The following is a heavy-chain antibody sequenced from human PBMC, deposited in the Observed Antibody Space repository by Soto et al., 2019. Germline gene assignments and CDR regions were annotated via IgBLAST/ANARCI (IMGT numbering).Heavy chain of an antibody. D-gene: IGHD6-6*01. V-gene: IGHV5-10-1*01. J-gene: IGHJ6*02. CDR1: GYSFTSYW. CDR2: IDPSDSYT. CDR3: ARLQYSSSSQYYYSSYGMDV. Sequence: ESMKSSCKGSGYSFTSYWISWVRQMPGKGLEWMGRIDPSDSYTNYSPSFQGHVTISADKSISTAYLQWSSLKASDTAMYYCARLQYSSSSQYYYSSYGMDVSCPAPSVTLSS.